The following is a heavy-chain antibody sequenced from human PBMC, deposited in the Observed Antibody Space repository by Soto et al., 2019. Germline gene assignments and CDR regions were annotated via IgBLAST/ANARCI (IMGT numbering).Heavy chain of an antibody. CDR3: DSSGSQTSGPFDY. V-gene: IGHV1-24*01. CDR1: GYTLTELS. Sequence: ASVKVFCKVSGYTLTELSMHWVRQAPGKGLEWMGGFDPEDGETIYAQKFQGRVTMTEDTSTDTAYMELSSLRSEDTAVYYYDSSGSQTSGPFDYWGQGTLVTVSS. J-gene: IGHJ4*02. CDR2: FDPEDGET. D-gene: IGHD3-22*01.